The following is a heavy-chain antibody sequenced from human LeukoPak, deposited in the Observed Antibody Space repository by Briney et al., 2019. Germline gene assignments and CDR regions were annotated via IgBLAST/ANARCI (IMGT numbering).Heavy chain of an antibody. V-gene: IGHV3-30*18. Sequence: GGSLRLSCAASVFTFSIYVIHWVREAPGKGLGWVALISYDGSNKYYAVCVKDPFTISRANSKNTLYLQMNSLSAEDRAVYYCAKDRPFVVVVAATPPLFDYWGQGTLVTVSS. CDR3: AKDRPFVVVVAATPPLFDY. CDR1: VFTFSIYV. J-gene: IGHJ4*02. D-gene: IGHD2-15*01. CDR2: ISYDGSNK.